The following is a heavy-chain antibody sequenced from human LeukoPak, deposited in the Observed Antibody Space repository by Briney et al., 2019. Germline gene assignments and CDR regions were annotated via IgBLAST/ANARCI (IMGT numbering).Heavy chain of an antibody. CDR2: ISSSSSYI. D-gene: IGHD3-16*01. CDR3: ARGGLGQVMRYYYYYYMDV. J-gene: IGHJ6*03. Sequence: PGGSLRLSCAASGFTFSSYSMNWVRQAPGKGLEWVSSISSSSSYIYYADSVKGRFTISRDNAKNSLYLQMNSLGAEDTAVYYCARGGLGQVMRYYYYYYMDVWGKGTTVTVSS. CDR1: GFTFSSYS. V-gene: IGHV3-21*01.